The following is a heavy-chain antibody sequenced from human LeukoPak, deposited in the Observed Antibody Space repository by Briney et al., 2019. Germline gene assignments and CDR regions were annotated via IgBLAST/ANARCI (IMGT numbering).Heavy chain of an antibody. CDR2: ISGNGAST. CDR1: GFTFNSYA. Sequence: PGGSLRLSCAGSGFTFNSYAMSWVRQAPGRGLEWVSAISGNGASTYYADSVEGRFTISRDNSKNTLFLQMNSLGAEDTAVYYCAIRQWLVLREYFDYWGQGTLVTVSS. V-gene: IGHV3-23*01. CDR3: AIRQWLVLREYFDY. D-gene: IGHD6-19*01. J-gene: IGHJ4*02.